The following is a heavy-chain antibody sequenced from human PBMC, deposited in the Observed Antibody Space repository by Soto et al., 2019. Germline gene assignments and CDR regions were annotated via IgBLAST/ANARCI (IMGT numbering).Heavy chain of an antibody. D-gene: IGHD3-3*01. Sequence: SVKVFCKASGFTFTSSAVQWVRQARGQGREWTGWIVVGSGNTNYAKKFQERVTITRDMYTSTANMELSRLRSEDTAVYYCAADGRRSWGFFGVGTAAFDICGQGTMVTVS. CDR3: AADGRRSWGFFGVGTAAFDI. CDR2: IVVGSGNT. J-gene: IGHJ3*02. CDR1: GFTFTSSA. V-gene: IGHV1-58*01.